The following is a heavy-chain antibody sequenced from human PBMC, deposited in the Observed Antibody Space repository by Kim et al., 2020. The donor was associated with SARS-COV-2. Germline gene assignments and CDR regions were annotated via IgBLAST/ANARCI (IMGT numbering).Heavy chain of an antibody. CDR2: ISGSGGTT. CDR1: GFTFNNYA. V-gene: IGHV3-23*01. Sequence: GGSLRLSCVASGFTFNNYAMTWVRQAPGKGLEWVSGISGSGGTTDYADSVKGRVTISRDNSKNRLYLQMNSLRVEDTAVYYCAKDLRFSRSSRWSYYFD. CDR3: AKDLRFSRSSRWSYYFD. D-gene: IGHD2-2*01. J-gene: IGHJ4*01.